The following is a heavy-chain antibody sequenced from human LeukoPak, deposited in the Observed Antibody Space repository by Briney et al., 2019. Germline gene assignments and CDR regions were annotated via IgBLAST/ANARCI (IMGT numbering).Heavy chain of an antibody. V-gene: IGHV4-59*01. D-gene: IGHD3-16*01. CDR2: IYDSGST. CDR1: GGSIRRYY. Sequence: PSETLSLTCTHPGGSIRRYYWSWIRQPLGKGREWIGYIYDSGSTNYNPSLKSRVTTLSETSKNQFSLNLSSVTAADTARYCCARDFGVAAFDIWGQGTTVTASS. J-gene: IGHJ3*02. CDR3: ARDFGVAAFDI.